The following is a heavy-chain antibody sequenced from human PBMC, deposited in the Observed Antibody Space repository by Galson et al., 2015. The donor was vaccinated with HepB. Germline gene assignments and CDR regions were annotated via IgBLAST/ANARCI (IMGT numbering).Heavy chain of an antibody. CDR2: ISWNDDNI. Sequence: SLRLSCAGSGFSFYDYAMHWVRQAPGKGLEWVSGISWNDDNIAYADSVKGRFTISRDNAKNSLYLQMNSLRPEDTALYYCIRDSAFTGNLVGAFYVWGQGTMVTVSS. CDR3: IRDSAFTGNLVGAFYV. V-gene: IGHV3-9*01. D-gene: IGHD1-26*01. J-gene: IGHJ3*01. CDR1: GFSFYDYA.